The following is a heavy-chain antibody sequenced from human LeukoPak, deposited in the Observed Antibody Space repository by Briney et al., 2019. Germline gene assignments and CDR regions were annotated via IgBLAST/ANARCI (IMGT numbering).Heavy chain of an antibody. J-gene: IGHJ6*03. Sequence: GGSLRLSCAASGFTFSSYGMHWVRQAPGKGLEWVAFIRYDGSNKYYADSVKGRFTISRDNSKNTLYLQMNSLRAEDTAVYYCAKEPGRYYYYMDVWGKGTTVTISS. CDR2: IRYDGSNK. CDR3: AKEPGRYYYYMDV. CDR1: GFTFSSYG. V-gene: IGHV3-30*02.